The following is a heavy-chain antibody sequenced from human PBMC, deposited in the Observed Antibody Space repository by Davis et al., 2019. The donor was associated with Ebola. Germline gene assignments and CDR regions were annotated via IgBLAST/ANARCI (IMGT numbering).Heavy chain of an antibody. J-gene: IGHJ4*02. Sequence: PSETLSLTCAVYGEFLSGYYWTWTRQSPGKGLEWIGEINHSGRTNYNPSLKSRVTIPLDTSKNQFSLKLSSVTAADTGLYYCAGIRGQWLQDWGQGTLVTVSS. V-gene: IGHV4-34*01. CDR3: AGIRGQWLQD. CDR2: INHSGRT. CDR1: GEFLSGYY. D-gene: IGHD6-19*01.